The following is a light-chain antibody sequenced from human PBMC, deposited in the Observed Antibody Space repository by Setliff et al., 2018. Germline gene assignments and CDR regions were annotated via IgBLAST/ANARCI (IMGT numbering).Light chain of an antibody. CDR1: SSGVGRYNF. V-gene: IGLV2-11*01. CDR2: DVT. Sequence: QSALAQPRSVSGSPGQSVTISCTGTSSGVGRYNFVSWYQQHPGKAPKLIIYDVTKRPSGVPDRFSGSKSGNTASLTISGLQAEDEADYSCCSYADTYISVFGTGTKVTVL. J-gene: IGLJ1*01. CDR3: CSYADTYISV.